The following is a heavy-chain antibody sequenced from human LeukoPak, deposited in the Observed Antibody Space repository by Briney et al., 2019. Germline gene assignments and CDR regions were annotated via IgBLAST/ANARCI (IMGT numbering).Heavy chain of an antibody. Sequence: GGSLRLSCAASGFTFSSYAMSWVRQAPGKGLEWVSAISGSGGSTYCADSVKGRFTISRDNSKNTLYLQMNSLRAEDTAVYYCAKDGSYGSGSPHNYWGQGTLVTVSS. J-gene: IGHJ4*02. CDR1: GFTFSSYA. CDR3: AKDGSYGSGSPHNY. D-gene: IGHD3-10*01. CDR2: ISGSGGST. V-gene: IGHV3-23*01.